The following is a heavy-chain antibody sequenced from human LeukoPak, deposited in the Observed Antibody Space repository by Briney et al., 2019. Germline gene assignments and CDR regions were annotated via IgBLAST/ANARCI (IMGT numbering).Heavy chain of an antibody. D-gene: IGHD5-18*01. Sequence: ASVKVSCKASGGTFSSYAISWVRQAPGQGLEWMGGIIPIFGTANYAQKFQGRVTITTDESTSTAYMEPSSLRSEDTAVYYCASAFLDTAMGRYYYYYYMDVWGKGTTVTVSS. CDR1: GGTFSSYA. J-gene: IGHJ6*03. V-gene: IGHV1-69*05. CDR3: ASAFLDTAMGRYYYYYYMDV. CDR2: IIPIFGTA.